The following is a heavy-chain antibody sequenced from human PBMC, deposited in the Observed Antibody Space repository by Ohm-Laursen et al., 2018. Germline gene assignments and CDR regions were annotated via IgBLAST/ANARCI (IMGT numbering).Heavy chain of an antibody. CDR3: ARGPFDY. J-gene: IGHJ4*02. CDR2: IYYSGST. V-gene: IGHV4-59*01. Sequence: SQTLSLTCTVSGGSISSYYWSWIRQPPGKGLEWIGYIYYSGSTNYNPSLKSRVTISVNTSKNQFSLKLSSVTAADTAVYYCARGPFDYWGQGTLVTVSS. CDR1: GGSISSYY.